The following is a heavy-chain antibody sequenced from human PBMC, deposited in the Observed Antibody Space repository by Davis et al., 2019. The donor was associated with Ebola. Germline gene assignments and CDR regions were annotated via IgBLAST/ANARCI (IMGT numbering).Heavy chain of an antibody. D-gene: IGHD1-7*01. V-gene: IGHV3-66*01. J-gene: IGHJ3*02. CDR1: GFTVSSNY. Sequence: PGGSLRLSCAASGFTVSSNYMSWVRQAPGKGLEWVSVIYSGGSTYYADSVKGRFTISRDNSKDSAYLQMTSLRVEDTAVYYCATRFSNSDGALDIWGRGTLVIVSS. CDR2: IYSGGST. CDR3: ATRFSNSDGALDI.